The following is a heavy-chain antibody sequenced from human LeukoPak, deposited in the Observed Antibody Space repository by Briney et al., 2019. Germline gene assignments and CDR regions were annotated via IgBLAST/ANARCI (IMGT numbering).Heavy chain of an antibody. V-gene: IGHV4-34*01. CDR3: ARHGSYYYYYYYMDV. CDR1: GGSFSGYY. Sequence: SETLSLTCAVYGGSFSGYYWSWIRQPPGKGLEWIGEINHSGSTNYNPSLKSRVTISVDTSKNQFSLKLSSVTAADTAVYYCARHGSYYYYYYYMDVWGKGTTVTVSS. CDR2: INHSGST. J-gene: IGHJ6*03. D-gene: IGHD1-26*01.